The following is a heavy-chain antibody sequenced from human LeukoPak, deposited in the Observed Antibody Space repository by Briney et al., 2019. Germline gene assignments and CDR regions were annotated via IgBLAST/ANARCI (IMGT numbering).Heavy chain of an antibody. CDR1: GFTFSSYW. CDR3: ARAKGITMVQGVTYTKLHWFDP. CDR2: IKQDGSEK. J-gene: IGHJ5*02. V-gene: IGHV3-7*01. Sequence: PGGSLRLSCAASGFTFSSYWMSWVRQAPGKGLGWVANIKQDGSEKYYVDSVKGRFTISRDNAKNSLYLQMNSLRAEDTAVYYCARAKGITMVQGVTYTKLHWFDPWGQGTLVTVSS. D-gene: IGHD3-10*01.